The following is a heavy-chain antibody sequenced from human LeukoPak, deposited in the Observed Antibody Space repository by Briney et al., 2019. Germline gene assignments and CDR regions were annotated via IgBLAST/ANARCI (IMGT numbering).Heavy chain of an antibody. V-gene: IGHV3-23*01. J-gene: IGHJ4*02. D-gene: IGHD3-10*01. Sequence: PGGSLRPSCAASGFTFSTYAMSWVRQAPGKGLEWVSSISGSGGFTYYADSVKGRFTISRDNSKNTLYLQMNSLRAEDTAVYYCAKHKGSGSYYLYSFDYWGQGTLVTVSS. CDR1: GFTFSTYA. CDR3: AKHKGSGSYYLYSFDY. CDR2: ISGSGGFT.